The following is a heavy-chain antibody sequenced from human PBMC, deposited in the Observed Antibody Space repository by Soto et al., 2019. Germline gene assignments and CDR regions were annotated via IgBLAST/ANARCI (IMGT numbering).Heavy chain of an antibody. CDR3: ARVWYYDSSGYYAFDY. CDR2: ISAYDGQT. CDR1: GDGFSNYG. V-gene: IGHV1-18*01. Sequence: ASVKVSCKASGDGFSNYGFSWVRQAPGQGLEWMGWISAYDGQTNYTKKFQGRVTMTTDTSSSTAYMEMRSLRSDDTAVYYCARVWYYDSSGYYAFDYWGLGTLVTVSS. J-gene: IGHJ4*02. D-gene: IGHD3-22*01.